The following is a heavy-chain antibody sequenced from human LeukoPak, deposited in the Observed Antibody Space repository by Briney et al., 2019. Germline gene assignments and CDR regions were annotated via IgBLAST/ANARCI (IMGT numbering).Heavy chain of an antibody. V-gene: IGHV4-59*08. Sequence: PSETLSLTCTASGGSITRYYWSWIRRPPGKGLEWLAYVDYSGSTAYNPSLNGRIAIPPDTSKNQFSLKLRSVTAADTAVYYCARLNGGNWGPGILVTVSS. CDR2: VDYSGST. D-gene: IGHD4-23*01. J-gene: IGHJ4*02. CDR3: ARLNGGN. CDR1: GGSITRYY.